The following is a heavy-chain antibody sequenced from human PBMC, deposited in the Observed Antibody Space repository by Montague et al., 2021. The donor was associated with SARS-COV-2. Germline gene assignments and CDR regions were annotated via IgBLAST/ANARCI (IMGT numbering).Heavy chain of an antibody. V-gene: IGHV3-53*01. CDR3: ARELHPTESYYYGMDV. Sequence: SLRLSCAASGFTVSSNYMSWVRQAPGKGLEWVSVIYNGGRNYYADAVEGRFTTTSDNSKNTLYLLMNSLRAEDTAVDYCARELHPTESYYYGMDVWGQGTTVTVSS. CDR1: GFTVSSNY. CDR2: IYNGGRN. J-gene: IGHJ6*02.